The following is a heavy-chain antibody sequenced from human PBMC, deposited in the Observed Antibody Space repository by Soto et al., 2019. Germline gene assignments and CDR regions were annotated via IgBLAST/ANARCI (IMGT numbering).Heavy chain of an antibody. D-gene: IGHD1-26*01. CDR3: ARNLKRRIVGATEFDY. CDR2: MNPNSGNT. CDR1: GYTFTSYD. V-gene: IGHV1-8*01. Sequence: GASVKVSCKASGYTFTSYDINWVRQATGQGLEWMGWMNPNSGNTGYAQKFQGRVTMTRNTSISTAYMELSSLRSEDTAVYYCARNLKRRIVGATEFDYWGQGTLVTVSS. J-gene: IGHJ4*02.